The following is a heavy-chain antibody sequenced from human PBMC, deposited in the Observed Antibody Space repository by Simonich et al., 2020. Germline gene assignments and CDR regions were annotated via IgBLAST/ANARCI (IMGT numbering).Heavy chain of an antibody. V-gene: IGHV4-39*01. CDR1: VGSISSSSYY. CDR3: ARHAGFAFDI. CDR2: IYYSGRT. J-gene: IGHJ3*02. D-gene: IGHD6-13*01. Sequence: QLQLQESGPGLVKPSETLSLTCTVSVGSISSSSYYLGWIRQPPGKGLEWLGSIYYSGRTYYNPSLKSRVTISGDTSKNQFSLKLSSVTAADTAVYYCARHAGFAFDIWGQGTMVTVSS.